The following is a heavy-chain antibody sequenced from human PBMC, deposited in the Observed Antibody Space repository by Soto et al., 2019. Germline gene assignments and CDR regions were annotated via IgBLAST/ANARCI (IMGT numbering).Heavy chain of an antibody. J-gene: IGHJ4*02. CDR2: IYSGGST. CDR1: GFTVSSNY. CDR3: ARGTSCITMVRGVIISPYYFDY. D-gene: IGHD3-10*01. V-gene: IGHV3-66*01. Sequence: GGSLRLSCAASGFTVSSNYMSWVRQAPGKGLEWVSVIYSGGSTYYADSVKGRFTISRDNSNNTLYLQMNSLIPEGTAVYYCARGTSCITMVRGVIISPYYFDYWGQGTLVTVSS.